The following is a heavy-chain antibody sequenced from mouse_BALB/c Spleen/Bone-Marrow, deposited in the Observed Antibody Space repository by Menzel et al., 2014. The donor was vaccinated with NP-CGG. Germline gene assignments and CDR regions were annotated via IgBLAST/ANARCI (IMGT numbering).Heavy chain of an antibody. V-gene: IGHV1-7*01. CDR1: GYTFTSYW. D-gene: IGHD1-1*01. Sequence: QVQLQQSGAELAKPGASVKMSCKASGYTFTSYWMHWVKQRPGQGLEWIGYINPSTGYTNYNQRFKDKATLTADKSSSTAYMQLRSLTSEDSAIYYCTRGIAAVVAADFGYWGQGTTLTVSS. J-gene: IGHJ2*01. CDR2: INPSTGYT. CDR3: TRGIAAVVAADFGY.